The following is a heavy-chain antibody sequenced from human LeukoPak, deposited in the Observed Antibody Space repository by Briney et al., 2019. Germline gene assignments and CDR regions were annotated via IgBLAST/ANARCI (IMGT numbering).Heavy chain of an antibody. V-gene: IGHV1-24*01. CDR2: FDPEDGET. Sequence: ASVKVSCKVSGYTLTELSMHWVRQAPGKGLEWMGGFDPEDGETIYAQKFQGRVTMTEDTSTDTAYMELSSLRSEDTAVYYCATERQYCSSTSCYTEDAFDIWGPGTMVTVSS. CDR3: ATERQYCSSTSCYTEDAFDI. J-gene: IGHJ3*02. D-gene: IGHD2-2*02. CDR1: GYTLTELS.